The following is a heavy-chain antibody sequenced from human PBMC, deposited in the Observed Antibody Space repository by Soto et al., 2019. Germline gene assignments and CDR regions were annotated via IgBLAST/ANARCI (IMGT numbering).Heavy chain of an antibody. J-gene: IGHJ3*02. CDR3: AREATYYYGSGSYYSRDAFDI. Sequence: SETLSLTCAVSGGSISSGGYFWAWIRQPPGKGLEWIGSIYYSGSTYYNPSLKSRVTISVDTSKNQFSLKLSSVTAADTAVYYCAREATYYYGSGSYYSRDAFDIWGQGAMVTVSS. V-gene: IGHV4-39*01. CDR1: GGSISSGGYF. CDR2: IYYSGST. D-gene: IGHD3-10*01.